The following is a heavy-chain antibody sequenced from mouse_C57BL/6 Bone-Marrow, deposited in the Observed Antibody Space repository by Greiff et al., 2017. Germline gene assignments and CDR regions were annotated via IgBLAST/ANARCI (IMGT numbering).Heavy chain of an antibody. V-gene: IGHV1-15*01. CDR3: TTILNWYFDV. Sequence: QVQLQQSGAELVRPGASVTLSCKASGYTFTDYEMHWVKQTPVHGLEWIGAIAPETGGTAYNQKFKGKAILTADKSSSTAYMELRSLTSEDSAVYYCTTILNWYFDVWGTGTTVTVSS. J-gene: IGHJ1*03. CDR2: IAPETGGT. D-gene: IGHD1-1*02. CDR1: GYTFTDYE.